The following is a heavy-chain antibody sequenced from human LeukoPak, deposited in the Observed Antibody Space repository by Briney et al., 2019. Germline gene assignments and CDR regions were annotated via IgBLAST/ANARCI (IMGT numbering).Heavy chain of an antibody. V-gene: IGHV4-61*08. CDR1: GDSVASGGYY. Sequence: SETLSLTCTVSGDSVASGGYYWNWIRQPPGKGLEWIGYIYYSVSTNYNLSLKSRVTISVDTSENQFSLKLTSVTAADTAVYYCARGGRGRNWFDPWGQGTLVTVSS. D-gene: IGHD3-10*01. CDR3: ARGGRGRNWFDP. J-gene: IGHJ5*02. CDR2: IYYSVST.